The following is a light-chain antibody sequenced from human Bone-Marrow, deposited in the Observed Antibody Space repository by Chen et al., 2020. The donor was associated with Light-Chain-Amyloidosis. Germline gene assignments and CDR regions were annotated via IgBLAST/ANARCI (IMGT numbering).Light chain of an antibody. CDR1: DLPTKY. Sequence: SYELTQPPSVSVSPGQTARITCSGDDLPTKYAYWYQQKPGQAPVLVIHRDTERPSGISERFSCSSSGTTATLASSGVQAEDEAADHCQSADSSGPYEVIFGGGTKLTVL. V-gene: IGLV3-25*03. CDR3: QSADSSGPYEVI. CDR2: RDT. J-gene: IGLJ2*01.